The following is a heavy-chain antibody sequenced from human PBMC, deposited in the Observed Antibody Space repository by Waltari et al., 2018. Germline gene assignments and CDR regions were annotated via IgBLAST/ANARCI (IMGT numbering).Heavy chain of an antibody. CDR2: ISYDGSNK. V-gene: IGHV3-30-3*01. CDR3: ARPIVVVVAATTSFDY. D-gene: IGHD2-15*01. CDR1: GFTFSSYA. J-gene: IGHJ4*02. Sequence: QVQLVESGGGVVQPGRSLRLSCAASGFTFSSYAMPWVRQAPGKGLEWVAVISYDGSNKYYADSVKGRFTISRDNSKNTLYLQMNSLRAEDTAVYYCARPIVVVVAATTSFDYWGQGTLVTVSS.